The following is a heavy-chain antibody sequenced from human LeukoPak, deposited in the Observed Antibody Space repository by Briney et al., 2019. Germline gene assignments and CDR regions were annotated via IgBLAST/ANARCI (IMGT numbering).Heavy chain of an antibody. J-gene: IGHJ4*02. D-gene: IGHD3-22*01. CDR1: GFTFSSYG. CDR2: ISYDGSNK. Sequence: PGGSLRLSCAASGFTFSSYGMHWVRQAPGKGLEWVAVISYDGSNKYYADSVKGRFTISRDNSKNTLYLQMNSLRAEDTAVYYCARDPSFGYYDSSGYLDYWGQGTLVTVSS. V-gene: IGHV3-30*03. CDR3: ARDPSFGYYDSSGYLDY.